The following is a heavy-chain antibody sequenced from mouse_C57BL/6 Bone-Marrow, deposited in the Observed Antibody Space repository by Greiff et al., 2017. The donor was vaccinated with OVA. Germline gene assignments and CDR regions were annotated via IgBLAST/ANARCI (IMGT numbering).Heavy chain of an antibody. Sequence: EVHLVESGGDLVKPGGSLKLSCAASGFTFSSYGMSWVRQTPDKRLEWVATISSGGSYTYYPDSVKGRFTISRDNAKNTLYLQMSSLKSEDTAMYYCARVLAMEYWGKGTSVTVST. J-gene: IGHJ4*01. CDR1: GFTFSSYG. CDR3: ARVLAMEY. CDR2: ISSGGSYT. V-gene: IGHV5-6*01.